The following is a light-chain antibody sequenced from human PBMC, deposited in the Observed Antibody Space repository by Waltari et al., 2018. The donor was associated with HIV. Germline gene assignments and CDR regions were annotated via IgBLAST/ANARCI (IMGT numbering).Light chain of an antibody. J-gene: IGLJ1*01. CDR2: DAS. V-gene: IGLV2-14*03. Sequence: QSALTQPASVSGSPGQSITISCTGTSSDVGGYNYVSWYQQHPGKAPKLMIYDASNRPSGVSKRFSGSKSGNTASPTISGLQAEDEADYYCSSYTSSSTRVFGTGTKVTVL. CDR1: SSDVGGYNY. CDR3: SSYTSSSTRV.